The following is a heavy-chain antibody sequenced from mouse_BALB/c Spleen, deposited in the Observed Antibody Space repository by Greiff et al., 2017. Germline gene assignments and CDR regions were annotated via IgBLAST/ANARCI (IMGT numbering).Heavy chain of an antibody. Sequence: VQLVESGAELAKPGASVKMSCKASGYTFTSYWMHWVKQRPGQGLEWIGYINPSTGYTEYNQKFKDKATLTADKSSSTAYMQLSSLTSEDSAVYYCARGYGKYYYAMDYWGQGTSVTVSA. V-gene: IGHV1-7*01. CDR1: GYTFTSYW. CDR3: ARGYGKYYYAMDY. CDR2: INPSTGYT. D-gene: IGHD2-10*02. J-gene: IGHJ4*01.